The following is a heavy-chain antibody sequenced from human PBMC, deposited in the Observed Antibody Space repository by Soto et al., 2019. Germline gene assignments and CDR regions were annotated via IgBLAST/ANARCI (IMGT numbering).Heavy chain of an antibody. CDR3: ARDRNNQEYFHQ. J-gene: IGHJ1*01. CDR1: GGNFSTYA. Sequence: QVQLVQSGAEVKKPGSSVKVSCKTSGGNFSTYAITWVRQAPGQGLEWMGGIIPIFGTTNYAQKFQGRITRTADETTTTAYTELGSLRSEDTAVYYCARDRNNQEYFHQWGQGTLVSVSS. V-gene: IGHV1-69*12. CDR2: IIPIFGTT.